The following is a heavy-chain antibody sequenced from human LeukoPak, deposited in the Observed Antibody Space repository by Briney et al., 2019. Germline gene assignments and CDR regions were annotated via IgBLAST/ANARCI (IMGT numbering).Heavy chain of an antibody. D-gene: IGHD3-3*01. J-gene: IGHJ4*02. CDR3: ARGDYDFWSGYPAFDY. Sequence: ASVKVSCKASGYTFTSYDINWVRQATGQGLEWMGWMNPNSGNTGYAQKFQGRVTITRNTSISTAYMELSSLRSEDTAVYYCARGDYDFWSGYPAFDYWGQGTLVTVSS. V-gene: IGHV1-8*03. CDR2: MNPNSGNT. CDR1: GYTFTSYD.